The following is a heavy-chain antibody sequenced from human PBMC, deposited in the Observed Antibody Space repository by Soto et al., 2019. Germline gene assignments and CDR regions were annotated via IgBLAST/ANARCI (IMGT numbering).Heavy chain of an antibody. CDR3: AKDLFSGGSYPNWFDP. CDR1: GFSFSSYG. V-gene: IGHV3-30*18. J-gene: IGHJ5*02. CDR2: ISYDGSNK. Sequence: QVQLVESGGGVVQPGRSLRLSCAASGFSFSSYGMHWVRQAPGKGLEWVALISYDGSNKFYADSVKGRFTISRDNSKNTLYLQVNSLRAEDTAVYYYAKDLFSGGSYPNWFDPWGQGTLVTVSS. D-gene: IGHD1-26*01.